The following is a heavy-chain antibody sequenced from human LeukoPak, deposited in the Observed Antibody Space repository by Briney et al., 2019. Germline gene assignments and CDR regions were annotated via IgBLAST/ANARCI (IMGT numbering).Heavy chain of an antibody. Sequence: ASVKVSCKASGYTFTNYYMHWVRQAPGQGLEWMGIINPSGGSTSYAQKFQGRVTMTRDTSISTAYMELSRLRSDDTAVYYCARPVLKGYDNCGYWGQGTLVTVSS. CDR2: INPSGGST. J-gene: IGHJ4*02. CDR3: ARPVLKGYDNCGY. V-gene: IGHV1-46*01. D-gene: IGHD1-20*01. CDR1: GYTFTNYY.